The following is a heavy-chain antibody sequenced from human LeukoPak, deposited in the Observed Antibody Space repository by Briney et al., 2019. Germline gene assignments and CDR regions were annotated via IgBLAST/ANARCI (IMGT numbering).Heavy chain of an antibody. Sequence: SETLSLTCTVSGGSISSYYWSWVRQPAGKGLEWIGRIYTSGSTNYNPSLKSRVTMSVDTSKNQFSLKLTSMTAADTAVYYCATYVGATTGYYFDYWGQGTLVTVSS. CDR3: ATYVGATTGYYFDY. CDR2: IYTSGST. CDR1: GGSISSYY. V-gene: IGHV4-4*07. D-gene: IGHD1-26*01. J-gene: IGHJ4*02.